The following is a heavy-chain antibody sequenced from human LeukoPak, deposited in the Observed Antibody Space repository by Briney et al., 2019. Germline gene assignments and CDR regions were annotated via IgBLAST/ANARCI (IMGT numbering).Heavy chain of an antibody. V-gene: IGHV4-59*01. CDR3: ATTPYYYGSGSHPRYYYYMDV. CDR1: GGSISSYY. J-gene: IGHJ6*03. CDR2: IYYSGST. Sequence: PSETLSLTCTVSGGSISSYYWSWIRQPPGKGLEWIGYIYYSGSTNYNPSLKSRVTISVDTSKNQFSLKLSSVTAADTAVYYCATTPYYYGSGSHPRYYYYMDVWGKGTTVTVSS. D-gene: IGHD3-10*01.